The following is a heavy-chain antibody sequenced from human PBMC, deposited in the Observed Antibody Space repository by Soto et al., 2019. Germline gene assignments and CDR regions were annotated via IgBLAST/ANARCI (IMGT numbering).Heavy chain of an antibody. CDR1: GYTFTTYG. CDR2: ISAYNGNT. V-gene: IGHV1-18*01. CDR3: ARESTERGLDY. Sequence: QVQLVQSGAEVKKPGASVKVSCKASGYTFTTYGISWVRQAPGQGLERMGWISAYNGNTNYAQNLQGRVTMTTDTSTSNAYVDLRSLSFDDTAVDYCARESTERGLDYWGQGTLVTVSS. D-gene: IGHD3-16*01. J-gene: IGHJ4*02.